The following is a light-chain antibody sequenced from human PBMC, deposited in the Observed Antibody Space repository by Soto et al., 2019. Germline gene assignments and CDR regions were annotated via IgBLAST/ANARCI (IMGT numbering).Light chain of an antibody. CDR3: QQRSNWPLPWT. CDR2: DAS. CDR1: QSVSSY. J-gene: IGKJ2*02. V-gene: IGKV3-11*01. Sequence: EIVLTQSPATLSLSPGERATLSCRASQSVSSYLAWYQQKPGQAPRLLIYDASNRATGIPARFSGSGSGTEFTLTISSLEPQDFAVYYCQQRSNWPLPWTFGQGTKLEIK.